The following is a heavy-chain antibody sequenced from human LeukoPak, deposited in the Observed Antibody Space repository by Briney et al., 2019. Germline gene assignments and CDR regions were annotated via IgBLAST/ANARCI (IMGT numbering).Heavy chain of an antibody. CDR2: ISGSGGST. CDR1: GFTFSSYA. J-gene: IGHJ4*02. Sequence: GGSLRLSCSASGFTFSSYAMSWVRQAPGKGLEGVSAISGSGGSTYYADPVKGRFTISRDNSKNTLYLQMNSLRAEDTAVYYCAKTYYDILTGYYIGVYYFDYWGQGTLVTVSS. D-gene: IGHD3-9*01. CDR3: AKTYYDILTGYYIGVYYFDY. V-gene: IGHV3-23*01.